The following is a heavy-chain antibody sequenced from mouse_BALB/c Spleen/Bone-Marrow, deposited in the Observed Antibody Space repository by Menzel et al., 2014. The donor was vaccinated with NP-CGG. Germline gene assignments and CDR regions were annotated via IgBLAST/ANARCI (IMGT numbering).Heavy chain of an antibody. Sequence: EVKLMESGAELVKPGASVKLSCTASGFNIKDTYMHWVKQRPEQGLEWIGRIDPANGNTKYDPKFQGKATITADTSSNTAYLQLSSLTSEDTAVYYCAIYRRGTHIDYWGQGAALTVSS. CDR3: AIYRRGTHIDY. J-gene: IGHJ2*01. CDR1: GFNIKDTY. V-gene: IGHV14-3*02. D-gene: IGHD1-3*01. CDR2: IDPANGNT.